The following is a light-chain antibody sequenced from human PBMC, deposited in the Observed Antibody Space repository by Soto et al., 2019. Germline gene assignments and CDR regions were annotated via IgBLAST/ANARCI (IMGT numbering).Light chain of an antibody. Sequence: DIPMTQSPSTLSASVGDRVTITCRASQSITGWLAWYQQKPGKAPKLLIYDASSLDSGVPSRFSGGGSGTEFTLTISSLQPDDFATYYCQQYDTYSWTFGQGTKVEIK. J-gene: IGKJ1*01. V-gene: IGKV1-5*01. CDR2: DAS. CDR3: QQYDTYSWT. CDR1: QSITGW.